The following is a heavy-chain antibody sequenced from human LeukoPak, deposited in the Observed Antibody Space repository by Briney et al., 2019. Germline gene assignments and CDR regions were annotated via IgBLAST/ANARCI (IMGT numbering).Heavy chain of an antibody. D-gene: IGHD2/OR15-2a*01. CDR1: GFTFSSYG. Sequence: GGSLRLSCAASGFTFSSYGMSWVRQPPGKGLEWVASINTIGRTTYLADSVKGRFTISRDNSKKLLYLQMVGLRAEDTAMYFCATDPLQNYYLNYVDTWGKGTTVIVSS. CDR2: INTIGRTT. V-gene: IGHV3-23*05. J-gene: IGHJ6*04. CDR3: ATDPLQNYYLNYVDT.